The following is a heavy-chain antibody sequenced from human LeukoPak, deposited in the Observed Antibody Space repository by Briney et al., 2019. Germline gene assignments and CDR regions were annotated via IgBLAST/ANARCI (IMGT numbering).Heavy chain of an antibody. CDR2: IYHSGST. CDR3: ARGGDFNWFDP. V-gene: IGHV4-38-2*02. J-gene: IGHJ5*02. Sequence: SETLSLTCTVSGYSISSGYYWGWIRQPPGKGLEWIGSIYHSGSTYYNPSLKSRVTISVDTSKNQFSLKLSSVTAADTAVYYCARGGDFNWFDPWGQGTLVTVSS. CDR1: GYSISSGYY.